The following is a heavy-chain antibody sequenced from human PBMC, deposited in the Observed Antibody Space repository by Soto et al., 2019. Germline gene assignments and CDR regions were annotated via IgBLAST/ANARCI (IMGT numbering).Heavy chain of an antibody. D-gene: IGHD2-15*01. CDR1: ESIFTNSG. J-gene: IGHJ4*02. CDR2: INPTFGTT. Sequence: QLVQSGAEVKKPDSSVQVSCKASESIFTNSGVTWVRQAPGQGLEWMGGINPTFGTTHYAQKFQGRLTIYADESRTTVNMGLSNLTPEDTAVYYCARLRSDCGGGTCSGSFWGQGTLVTVSS. CDR3: ARLRSDCGGGTCSGSF. V-gene: IGHV1-69*01.